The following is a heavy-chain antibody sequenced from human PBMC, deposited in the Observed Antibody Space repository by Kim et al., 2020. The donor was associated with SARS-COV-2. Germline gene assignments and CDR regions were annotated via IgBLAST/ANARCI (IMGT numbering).Heavy chain of an antibody. J-gene: IGHJ4*02. CDR2: INHSRST. D-gene: IGHD6-6*01. V-gene: IGHV4-34*01. Sequence: SETLSLTCAAYGGSFSDYYWTWIRQPPGKGLEWIGEINHSRSTNYNPSLKSRVTISVDTSKNSFSLDLTSVSAADTAVYYCARGRAIAARLFDSWGQGTLVTVSS. CDR3: ARGRAIAARLFDS. CDR1: GGSFSDYY.